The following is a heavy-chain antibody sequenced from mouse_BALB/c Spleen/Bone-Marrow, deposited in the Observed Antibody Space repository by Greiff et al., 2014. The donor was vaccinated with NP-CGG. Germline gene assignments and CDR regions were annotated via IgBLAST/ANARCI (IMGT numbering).Heavy chain of an antibody. V-gene: IGHV14-3*02. CDR1: GFNIKDTY. Sequence: VQLTQSGAELVKPGASVKLSCTASGFNIKDTYMHWVKQRPEQGLEWIGRIDPANGNTKYDPKFQGKATITADTSSNTAYLQLSSLTSEDTVVYYCARYYYGSSYFDYWGQGTTLTVSS. J-gene: IGHJ2*01. CDR2: IDPANGNT. CDR3: ARYYYGSSYFDY. D-gene: IGHD1-1*01.